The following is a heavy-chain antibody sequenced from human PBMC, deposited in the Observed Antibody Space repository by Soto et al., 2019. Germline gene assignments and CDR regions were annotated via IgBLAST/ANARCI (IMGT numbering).Heavy chain of an antibody. J-gene: IGHJ4*02. V-gene: IGHV1-69*01. D-gene: IGHD3-10*01. Sequence: QVQLVQSGAEVKKPGSSVKVSCKASGGTFSDYAISWLRQAPGLGLEWMGGIIPIFGTPNYGQKFQGRVTITADESTNTAHMELSSLRFDATALYYCARGAVTMTRGVSLNYWGQGTLVTVSS. CDR1: GGTFSDYA. CDR3: ARGAVTMTRGVSLNY. CDR2: IIPIFGTP.